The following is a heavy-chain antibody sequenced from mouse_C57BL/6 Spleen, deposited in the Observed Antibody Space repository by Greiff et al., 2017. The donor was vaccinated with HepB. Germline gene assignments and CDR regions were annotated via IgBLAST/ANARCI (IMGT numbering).Heavy chain of an antibody. CDR3: ARRYYGSGPWFAY. CDR1: GYTFTSYW. D-gene: IGHD1-1*01. V-gene: IGHV1-61*01. Sequence: QVQLQQPGAELVRPGSSVKLSCKASGYTFTSYWMDWVKQRPGQGLEWIGNIYPSDSETHYNQKFKDKATLTVDKSSSTAYMQLSSLTSEDSAVYYCARRYYGSGPWFAYWGQGTLVTVSA. J-gene: IGHJ3*01. CDR2: IYPSDSET.